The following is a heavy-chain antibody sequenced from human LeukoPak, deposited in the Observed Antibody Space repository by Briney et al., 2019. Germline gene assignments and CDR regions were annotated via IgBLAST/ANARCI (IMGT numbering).Heavy chain of an antibody. D-gene: IGHD1-14*01. CDR2: INSDVSST. Sequence: PGGSLRLSCAGSGFTFSSYWMHWVRQAPGKGLVWVSRINSDVSSTSYADSVKGRFTISRDNAKNTLYLQMNSLRAEDTAVYYCARVQNHRAFDIWGQGTMVTVSS. V-gene: IGHV3-74*01. CDR1: GFTFSSYW. CDR3: ARVQNHRAFDI. J-gene: IGHJ3*02.